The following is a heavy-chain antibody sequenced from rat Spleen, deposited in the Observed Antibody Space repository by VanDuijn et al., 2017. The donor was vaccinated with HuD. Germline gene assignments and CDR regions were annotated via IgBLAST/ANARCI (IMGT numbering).Heavy chain of an antibody. CDR3: ARENWINTVATPFDY. V-gene: IGHV2-41*01. CDR2: IWNTGGT. CDR1: GFSLTSYN. Sequence: QLQESGPGLVQPSQTLSLTCTVAGFSLTSYNVHWVRQPPGKGLEWMGVIWNTGGTRYNSALKSRLSISKDTSKSQVFLKMNSLQTEDTAIYYCARENWINTVATPFDYWGQGVMVTVSS. D-gene: IGHD1-3*01. J-gene: IGHJ2*01.